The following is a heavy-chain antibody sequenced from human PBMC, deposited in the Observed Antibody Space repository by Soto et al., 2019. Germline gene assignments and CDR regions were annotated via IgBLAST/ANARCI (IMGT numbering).Heavy chain of an antibody. V-gene: IGHV3-23*01. D-gene: IGHD1-26*01. CDR2: ISASGGLK. J-gene: IGHJ5*02. Sequence: EVQLSESGGDLRQPGGSLRLSCAASGFTFTNYAMTWVRQTPGKGLEWVSGISASGGLKYCGDSVQGRFTVSRDNSKNILYLQMDNLRDEDTALYYCAREVGAPSGWLDPWGQGTQVTVSS. CDR1: GFTFTNYA. CDR3: AREVGAPSGWLDP.